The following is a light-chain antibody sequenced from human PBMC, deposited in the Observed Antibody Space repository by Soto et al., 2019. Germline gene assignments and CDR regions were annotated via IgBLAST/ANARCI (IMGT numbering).Light chain of an antibody. Sequence: ETVLTQSPGTLSLSPGERATLSCRASQTIRSNYLAWYRQTPGQAPRLLIYGASNRATGIADRFSGSGSGTDFTLIISRLEPDDFALYYCQQYGSSSWTFGQGTKVEIK. V-gene: IGKV3-20*01. CDR1: QTIRSNY. CDR2: GAS. CDR3: QQYGSSSWT. J-gene: IGKJ1*01.